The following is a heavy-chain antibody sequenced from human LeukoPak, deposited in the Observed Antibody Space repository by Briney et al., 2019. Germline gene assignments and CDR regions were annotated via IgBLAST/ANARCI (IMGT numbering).Heavy chain of an antibody. CDR3: ARVGTIVGATNYDY. V-gene: IGHV1-3*01. CDR2: INAGNGNT. J-gene: IGHJ4*02. Sequence: ASVKVSCKASGYTFTSYAMHWVRQAPGQRLEWMGWINAGNGNTKYSQKFQGRVTITRDTSASTAYVELSSLRSEDTAVYYCARVGTIVGATNYDYWGQGTLVTVPS. CDR1: GYTFTSYA. D-gene: IGHD1-26*01.